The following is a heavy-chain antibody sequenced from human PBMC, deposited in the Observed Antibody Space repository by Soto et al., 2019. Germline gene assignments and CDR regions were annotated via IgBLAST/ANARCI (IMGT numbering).Heavy chain of an antibody. CDR1: GFTFTTYA. CDR3: ASRRFGEYAY. CDR2: ISGDSDGT. V-gene: IGHV3-23*01. D-gene: IGHD3-16*01. J-gene: IGHJ4*02. Sequence: EVHLSESAGGLVQPGGSLRLSCVASGFTFTTYAMTWVRQAPGKGLEWVSGISGDSDGTYYADSVKGRFTISRDNSKNTVFLQMDSLTAEDTALYYCASRRFGEYAYWGQGTLVTVSS.